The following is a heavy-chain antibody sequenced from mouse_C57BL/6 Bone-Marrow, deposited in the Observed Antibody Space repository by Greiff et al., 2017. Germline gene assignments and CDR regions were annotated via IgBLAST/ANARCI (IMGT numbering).Heavy chain of an antibody. J-gene: IGHJ1*03. V-gene: IGHV1-85*01. Sequence: QVQLKESGPELVKPGASVKLSCKASGYTFTSYDINWVKQRPGQGLEWIGWIYPRDGSTKYNEKFKGKATLTVDTSSSTAYMELHSLTSEDSAVYFCALITTVVDWYFDVWGTGTTVTVSS. D-gene: IGHD1-1*01. CDR2: IYPRDGST. CDR3: ALITTVVDWYFDV. CDR1: GYTFTSYD.